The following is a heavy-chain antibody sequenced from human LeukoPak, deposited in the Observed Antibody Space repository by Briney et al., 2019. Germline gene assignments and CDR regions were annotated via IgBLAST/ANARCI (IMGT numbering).Heavy chain of an antibody. V-gene: IGHV1-69*05. CDR2: IIPIFGTA. Sequence: SVKVSCKASGGTFSSYAISWVRQAPGQGLEWMGRIIPIFGTANYAQKFQGRVTITTDESTSTAYMELSSLRSGDTAVYYCAREGDSSGYYYKKVYYFDYWGQGTLVTVSS. D-gene: IGHD3-22*01. CDR3: AREGDSSGYYYKKVYYFDY. J-gene: IGHJ4*02. CDR1: GGTFSSYA.